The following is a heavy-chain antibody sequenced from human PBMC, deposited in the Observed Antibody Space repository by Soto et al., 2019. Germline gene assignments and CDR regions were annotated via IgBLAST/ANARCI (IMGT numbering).Heavy chain of an antibody. Sequence: PGGSLRLSCAASGFTFSVSAVHWVRQASGKGLEWIGRIRNNVNSYATVYPASVRGRFRLSRDDSKNTAYLQMSSLRTDDTAVYYCATLPNFDGGVGGRYFDLWGRGTLVTVSS. D-gene: IGHD4-17*01. V-gene: IGHV3-73*01. CDR2: IRNNVNSYAT. CDR1: GFTFSVSA. CDR3: ATLPNFDGGVGGRYFDL. J-gene: IGHJ2*01.